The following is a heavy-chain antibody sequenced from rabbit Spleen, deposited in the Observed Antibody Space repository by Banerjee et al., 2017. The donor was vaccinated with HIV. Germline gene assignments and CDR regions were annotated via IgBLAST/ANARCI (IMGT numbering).Heavy chain of an antibody. CDR1: GFSFSSSDY. CDR2: IAGSSSGFS. V-gene: IGHV1S45*01. D-gene: IGHD7-1*01. J-gene: IGHJ4*01. Sequence: QEHLVESGGGLVTLGGSLKLSCKASGFSFSSSDYMCWGRQAPGKGLEWISCIAGSSSGFSYSATWAKGRFTCSKTSSTTVTLQMTSLTVADTATYFCARGSNGGVPDYDFAFDLWGPGTLVTVS. CDR3: ARGSNGGVPDYDFAFDL.